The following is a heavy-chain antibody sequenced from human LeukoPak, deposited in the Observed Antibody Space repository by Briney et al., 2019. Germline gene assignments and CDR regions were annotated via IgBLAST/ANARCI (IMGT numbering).Heavy chain of an antibody. CDR3: ARVPSGSYYPWYYFDY. CDR2: IYTSGST. D-gene: IGHD1-26*01. CDR1: GGSISSGSYY. J-gene: IGHJ4*02. V-gene: IGHV4-61*02. Sequence: SETLSLTCTVSGGSISSGSYYWSWIRQPAGKGLEWIGRIYTSGSTNYNPSLKSRVTISVDTSKNQFSLKLSSVTAADTAVYYCARVPSGSYYPWYYFDYWGQGTLVTVSS.